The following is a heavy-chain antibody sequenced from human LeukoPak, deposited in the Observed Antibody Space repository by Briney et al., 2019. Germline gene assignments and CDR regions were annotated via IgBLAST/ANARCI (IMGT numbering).Heavy chain of an antibody. J-gene: IGHJ4*02. CDR1: GGSSSGYY. CDR2: INHSGST. Sequence: SETLSLTCAVYGGSSSGYYWSWIRQPPGKGLEWIGEINHSGSTNYNPSLKSRVTISVDTSKNQFSLKLNSVTATDTAVYYCARHYGPWGQGTLVTVSS. V-gene: IGHV4-34*01. CDR3: ARHYGP. D-gene: IGHD3-16*01.